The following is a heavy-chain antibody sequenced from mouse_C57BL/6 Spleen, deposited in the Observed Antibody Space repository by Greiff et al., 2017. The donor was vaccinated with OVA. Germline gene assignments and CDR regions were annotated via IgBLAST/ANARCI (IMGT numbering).Heavy chain of an antibody. V-gene: IGHV1-82*01. D-gene: IGHD2-1*01. CDR3: ARGDGKEYYFDY. CDR1: GYAFSSSW. CDR2: IYPGDGDT. J-gene: IGHJ2*01. Sequence: QVQLKQSGPELVKPGASVKISCKASGYAFSSSWMNWVKQRPGKGLEWIGRIYPGDGDTNYNGKFKGKATLTADKSSSTAYMQLSSLTSEDSAVYFCARGDGKEYYFDYWGQGTTLTVSS.